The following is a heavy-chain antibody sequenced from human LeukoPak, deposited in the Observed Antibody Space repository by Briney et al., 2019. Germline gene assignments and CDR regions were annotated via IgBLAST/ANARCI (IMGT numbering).Heavy chain of an antibody. V-gene: IGHV3-33*01. D-gene: IGHD5-18*01. J-gene: IGHJ4*02. CDR2: IWYDGSNK. CDR3: ARDDGHSNGHPLDY. CDR1: GFTFSNYA. Sequence: GGSLRLSCAASGFTFSNYAMHWVRQAPGKGLEWVALIWYDGSNKYYADSVKGRFTISRDNSKNTLYLQMNSLRGEDRAVYVCARDDGHSNGHPLDYWGQGTLVTVSS.